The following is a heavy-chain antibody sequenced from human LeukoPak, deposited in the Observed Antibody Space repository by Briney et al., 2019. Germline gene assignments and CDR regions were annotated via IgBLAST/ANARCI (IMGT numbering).Heavy chain of an antibody. CDR1: GGSFSGYY. J-gene: IGHJ4*02. V-gene: IGHV4-34*01. CDR3: ARGRGSYYLRAAGFDY. Sequence: SETLSLTCAVYGGSFSGYYWSWIRQPPGKGLEWIGEINHSGSTNYNPSLKSRVTISVDTSKNQFSLKLSSVTAADTAVYYCARGRGSYYLRAAGFDYWGQGTQVTVSS. CDR2: INHSGST. D-gene: IGHD1-26*01.